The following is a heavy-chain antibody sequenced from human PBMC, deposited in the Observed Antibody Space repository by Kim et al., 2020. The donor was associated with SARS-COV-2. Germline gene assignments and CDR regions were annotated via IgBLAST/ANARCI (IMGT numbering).Heavy chain of an antibody. D-gene: IGHD3-22*01. J-gene: IGHJ4*02. Sequence: GGSLRLSCVASGFRFEEYGMSWVRQVPGKGLEWVAGINWDGRSTGYAGSVKGRFTISRDNAKNSLFLQMRSLRSEDAALYHCARFPYDHSGSYSDFCGQG. CDR3: ARFPYDHSGSYSDF. CDR1: GFRFEEYG. CDR2: INWDGRST. V-gene: IGHV3-20*01.